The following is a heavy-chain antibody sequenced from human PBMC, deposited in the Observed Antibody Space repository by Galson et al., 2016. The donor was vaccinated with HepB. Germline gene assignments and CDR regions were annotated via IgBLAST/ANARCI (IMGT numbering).Heavy chain of an antibody. CDR3: AKDTSYSSSWFYFDY. CDR1: GFTFDVYA. J-gene: IGHJ4*02. Sequence: SLRLSCAASGFTFDVYAMHWVRQAPGKGLAWVSGISWNSGRIGYADSVTGRFTISRDNAKNSLFLQMTSLRPEDTALYYCAKDTSYSSSWFYFDYWGQGALVTVSS. V-gene: IGHV3-9*01. CDR2: ISWNSGRI. D-gene: IGHD6-13*01.